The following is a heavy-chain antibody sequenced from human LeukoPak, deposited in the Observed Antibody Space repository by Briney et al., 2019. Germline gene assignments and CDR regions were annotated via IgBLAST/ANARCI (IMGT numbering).Heavy chain of an antibody. J-gene: IGHJ4*02. CDR1: GFTVSCYG. D-gene: IGHD2-2*02. CDR2: MSGRGGSR. Sequence: GCLRLSCAASGFTVSCYGMLWGLGAPGRGLELDTSMSGRGGSRYYADSVEGAVTFSRDNSKNTLYLQMKNLRAEDAAVYYCAKASYIVVVPAAIPIAFDYWGQGTLVTVSS. CDR3: AKASYIVVVPAAIPIAFDY. V-gene: IGHV3-23*01.